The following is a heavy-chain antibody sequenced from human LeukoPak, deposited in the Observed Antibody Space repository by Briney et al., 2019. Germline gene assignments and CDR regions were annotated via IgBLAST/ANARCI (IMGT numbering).Heavy chain of an antibody. CDR1: GFTFSNYA. Sequence: GGSLRLSCAASGFTFSNYAMHWVRQAPGKGLEWVALISSGGTYEYYADSVKGRFTISRDNSKNTMYPQLNSLRAEDTAVYYCARDSKYYYDSGSSGPHYFDNWGQGTLVTVSS. D-gene: IGHD3-10*01. J-gene: IGHJ4*02. CDR3: ARDSKYYYDSGSSGPHYFDN. V-gene: IGHV3-30*07. CDR2: ISSGGTYE.